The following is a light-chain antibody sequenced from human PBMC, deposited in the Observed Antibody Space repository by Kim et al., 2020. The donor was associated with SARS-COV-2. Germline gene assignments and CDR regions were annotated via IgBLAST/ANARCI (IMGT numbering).Light chain of an antibody. Sequence: SSELTQDPAVSVALGQTVRITCQGDSLRSYYASWYQQKPGQAPVLVIYGKNNRPSGIPDRFSGSSSGNTASLTITGAQAEYEADYYCNSRDSSGNPPYVF. CDR2: GKN. V-gene: IGLV3-19*01. CDR3: NSRDSSGNPPYV. J-gene: IGLJ1*01. CDR1: SLRSYY.